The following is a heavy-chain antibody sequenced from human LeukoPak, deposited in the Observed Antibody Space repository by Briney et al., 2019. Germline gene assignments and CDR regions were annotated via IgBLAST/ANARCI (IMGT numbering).Heavy chain of an antibody. J-gene: IGHJ5*02. CDR1: GGSITSSSYY. Sequence: SETLSLTCSVSGGSITSSSYYWGWIRQPPEKGLEWIGSIYYTGGTYYSPSLKSRVTMSVDTSNNQFSLKLSSVTAADTAVYYCARQYCSGGSCYSSWFDPWGQGTLVTVSS. CDR2: IYYTGGT. D-gene: IGHD2-15*01. V-gene: IGHV4-39*01. CDR3: ARQYCSGGSCYSSWFDP.